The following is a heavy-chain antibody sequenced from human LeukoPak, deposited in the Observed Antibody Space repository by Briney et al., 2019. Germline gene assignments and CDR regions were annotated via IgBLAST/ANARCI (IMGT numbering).Heavy chain of an antibody. V-gene: IGHV4-59*01. CDR3: ARAREVHDFWSGYNWFDP. J-gene: IGHJ5*02. CDR1: GGSISSYY. D-gene: IGHD3-3*01. CDR2: IYYSGST. Sequence: PSETLSLTCTVSGGSISSYYWSWIRQPPGKGLEWIGYIYYSGSTNYNPSLKSRVTISVDTSKNQFSLKLSSVTAAETAVYYCARAREVHDFWSGYNWFDPWRQGTLVTVSS.